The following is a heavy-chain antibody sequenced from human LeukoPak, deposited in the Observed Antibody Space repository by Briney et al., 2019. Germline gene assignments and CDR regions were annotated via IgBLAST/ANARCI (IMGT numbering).Heavy chain of an antibody. J-gene: IGHJ5*02. CDR3: AREKQGFDP. V-gene: IGHV4-38-2*02. CDR1: GYSISSGYY. CDR2: IYHSGST. Sequence: SETLSLTCTVSGYSISSGYYWGWIRQPPGKGLEWIGSIYHSGSTYYNPSLKSRVTISVDASKNQFSLKLSSVTAADTAVYYCAREKQGFDPWGQGTLVTVSS.